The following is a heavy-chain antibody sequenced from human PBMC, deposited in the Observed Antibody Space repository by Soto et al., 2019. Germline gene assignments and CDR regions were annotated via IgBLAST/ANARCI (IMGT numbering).Heavy chain of an antibody. V-gene: IGHV1-3*01. CDR2: INSGNGDT. Sequence: ASVKVSCKASGYTFSNYAIQWVRQAPGQRLEWLAWINSGNGDTKYAQNVQGRVTLTTDTSTSTAYMELRSLRSNDTAIYYCAMVDVYVTPSPQDVWGQGTTVTVSS. CDR1: GYTFSNYA. D-gene: IGHD3-16*01. J-gene: IGHJ6*02. CDR3: AMVDVYVTPSPQDV.